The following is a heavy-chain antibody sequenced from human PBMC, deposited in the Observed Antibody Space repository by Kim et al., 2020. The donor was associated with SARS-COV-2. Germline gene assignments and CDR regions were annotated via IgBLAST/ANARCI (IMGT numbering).Heavy chain of an antibody. J-gene: IGHJ5*02. Sequence: NYNPSPKDRVTISVDKSKNQFSLKLSSVTAADTAVYYCARLLWFGESWFDPWGQGTLVTVSS. CDR3: ARLLWFGESWFDP. V-gene: IGHV4-4*02. D-gene: IGHD3-10*01.